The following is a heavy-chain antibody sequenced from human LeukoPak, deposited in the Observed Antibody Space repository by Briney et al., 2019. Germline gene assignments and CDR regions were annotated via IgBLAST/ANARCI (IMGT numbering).Heavy chain of an antibody. V-gene: IGHV3-23*01. CDR3: AKDPAAWSSAAIWFDP. D-gene: IGHD2-2*01. CDR2: ISGSGGST. J-gene: IGHJ5*02. Sequence: GGSLRLSCAASGFTFSSYAMSWVRQAPGKGLEWFSAISGSGGSTYYADSVRGRFTISRDNSKNTLYLQMNSLRAEDTAVYYCAKDPAAWSSAAIWFDPWGQGTLVTVSS. CDR1: GFTFSSYA.